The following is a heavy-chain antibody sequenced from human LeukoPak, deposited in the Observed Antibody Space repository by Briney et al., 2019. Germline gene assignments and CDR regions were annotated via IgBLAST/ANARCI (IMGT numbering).Heavy chain of an antibody. Sequence: GGSLRLSCAASGFTFSSYAMSWVRQPPGRGLEWVSAISGSGGSTYYADSVKGRFTISRDNSKNTLYLQMNSLRAEDTAVYYCAKDPEAYYYDSSGYSSGYWGQGTLVTVSS. D-gene: IGHD3-22*01. CDR2: ISGSGGST. CDR3: AKDPEAYYYDSSGYSSGY. V-gene: IGHV3-23*01. J-gene: IGHJ4*02. CDR1: GFTFSSYA.